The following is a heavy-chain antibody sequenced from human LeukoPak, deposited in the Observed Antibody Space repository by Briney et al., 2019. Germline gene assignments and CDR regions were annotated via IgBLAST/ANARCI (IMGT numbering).Heavy chain of an antibody. J-gene: IGHJ4*02. CDR1: GFPFNSYS. V-gene: IGHV3-48*02. D-gene: IGHD4-23*01. CDR2: ISSSSSTI. CDR3: AREVMTTVVTPYFDY. Sequence: PGGPLTLSCAASGFPFNSYSKKCVRPATGEALVWVSYISSSSSTIYYADSVKGRFTISRDNAKNSLYLQMNSLRDEDTAVYYCAREVMTTVVTPYFDYWGQGTLVTVSS.